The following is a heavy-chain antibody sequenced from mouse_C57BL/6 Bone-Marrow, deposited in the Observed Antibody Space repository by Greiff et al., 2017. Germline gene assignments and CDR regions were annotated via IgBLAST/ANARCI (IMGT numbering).Heavy chain of an antibody. CDR3: APYYPGFAY. J-gene: IGHJ3*01. CDR1: GFNIKDDY. Sequence: VQLQQSGAELVRPGASVKLSCTASGFNIKDDYMHWVKQRPEQGLEWIGWIDPENGDTKYAPKFQGKATITADTSSHTAYLQLSSLTSADTAVXYCAPYYPGFAYWGQGTLVTVSA. V-gene: IGHV14-4*01. CDR2: IDPENGDT. D-gene: IGHD1-1*01.